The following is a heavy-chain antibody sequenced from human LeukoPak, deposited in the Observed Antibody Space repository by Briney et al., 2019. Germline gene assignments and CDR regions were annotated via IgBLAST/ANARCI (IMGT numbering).Heavy chain of an antibody. Sequence: GASLRLSCAASGFTFSSYAMSWVRQAPGKGLEWVSAISGSGGSTYYADSVKGRFTISRDNSKNTLYLQTNSLRAEDTAVYYCAKDLSGDYFHYFDYWGQGTLVTVSS. D-gene: IGHD4-17*01. CDR3: AKDLSGDYFHYFDY. V-gene: IGHV3-23*01. CDR2: ISGSGGST. J-gene: IGHJ4*02. CDR1: GFTFSSYA.